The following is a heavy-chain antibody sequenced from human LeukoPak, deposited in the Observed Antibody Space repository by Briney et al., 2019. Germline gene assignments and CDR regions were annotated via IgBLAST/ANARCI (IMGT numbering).Heavy chain of an antibody. D-gene: IGHD6-13*01. CDR3: ARGLLAAAGTGV. CDR1: GYTFTSYD. J-gene: IGHJ4*02. CDR2: MNPNSGNT. Sequence: GASVKVSCKASGYTFTSYDINWVRQATGQGLEWMGWMNPNSGNTGYAQKFQGRVTMTRNTSISTAYMELSSLRFEDTAVYYCARGLLAAAGTGVWGQGTLVTVSS. V-gene: IGHV1-8*01.